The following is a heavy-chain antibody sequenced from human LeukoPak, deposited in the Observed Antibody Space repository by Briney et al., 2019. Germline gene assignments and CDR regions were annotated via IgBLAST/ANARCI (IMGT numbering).Heavy chain of an antibody. J-gene: IGHJ6*03. V-gene: IGHV3-20*04. CDR2: INWNGGST. CDR1: GFTFDDYG. Sequence: PGGSLRLSXAASGFTFDDYGMSWLRQAPGKGLEWVSGINWNGGSTGYADSVKGRFTISRDNAKNSMYLQMNSLRAEDTALYYCARGAKTYYDFWSGYSYYYYYMDVWGKGTTVTVSS. D-gene: IGHD3-3*01. CDR3: ARGAKTYYDFWSGYSYYYYYMDV.